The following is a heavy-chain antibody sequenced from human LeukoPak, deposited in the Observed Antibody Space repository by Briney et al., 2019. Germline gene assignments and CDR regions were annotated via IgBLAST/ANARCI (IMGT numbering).Heavy chain of an antibody. CDR1: GGSTSSGDYY. D-gene: IGHD3-22*01. CDR2: MYYSGST. V-gene: IGHV4-30-4*01. J-gene: IGHJ5*02. Sequence: PSETLSLTCTVSGGSTSSGDYYWSWIRQPPGKGLEWIAYMYYSGSTYYNPSLKSRVTMSADTSKNQLSLKLSSVTAADTAVSYCARPYYYDSRIDPWGQGILVTVSS. CDR3: ARPYYYDSRIDP.